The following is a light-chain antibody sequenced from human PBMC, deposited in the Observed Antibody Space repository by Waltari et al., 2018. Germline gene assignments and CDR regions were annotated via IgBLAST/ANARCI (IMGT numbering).Light chain of an antibody. Sequence: EIVMTQSPATLSVSPGERATLSCRASQSVSSNLAWYQQKPGQAPRLLIYGASTRATGIPARFSGGGSGTGFTLTISSLQSEDFAVYYCQQYNNWPLLTFGGGTKVEIK. CDR2: GAS. CDR3: QQYNNWPLLT. CDR1: QSVSSN. J-gene: IGKJ4*01. V-gene: IGKV3-15*01.